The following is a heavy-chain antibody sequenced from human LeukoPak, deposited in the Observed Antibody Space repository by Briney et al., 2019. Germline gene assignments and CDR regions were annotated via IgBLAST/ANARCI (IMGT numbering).Heavy chain of an antibody. CDR2: IIPILGIA. Sequence: SVKVSCKASGYTFTSYGISWVRQAPGQGLEWMGRIIPILGIANYAQKFQGRVTITADKSTSTAYMELSSLRSEDTAVYYCARVHSGSPAGYYYYYMDVWGKGTTVTVSS. CDR1: GYTFTSYG. V-gene: IGHV1-69*04. J-gene: IGHJ6*03. CDR3: ARVHSGSPAGYYYYYMDV. D-gene: IGHD1-26*01.